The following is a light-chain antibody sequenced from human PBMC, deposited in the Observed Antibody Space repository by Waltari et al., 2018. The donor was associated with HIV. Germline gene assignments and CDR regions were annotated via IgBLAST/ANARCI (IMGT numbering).Light chain of an antibody. Sequence: QSALTQPASVSGSPGQSITISCIGTSSDVGGYNYVSWYQQHPGKAPKLMIYDVSNARGGVSVRFAGTKSGNTASLTISGRRAEDEADDYCSSYTNSSTREGFGTGTKGTVL. CDR3: SSYTNSSTREG. V-gene: IGLV2-14*03. J-gene: IGLJ1*01. CDR1: SSDVGGYNY. CDR2: DVS.